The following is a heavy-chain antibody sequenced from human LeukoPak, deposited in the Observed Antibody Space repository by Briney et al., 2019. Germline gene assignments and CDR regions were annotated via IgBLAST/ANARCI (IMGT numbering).Heavy chain of an antibody. Sequence: GESLRISCKGSGYSFTSYWISWVRQMPGKGLEWMGRIDPSDSYTNYSPSFQGHVTISADKSISTAYLQWSSLKASDTAMYYCARRLDFRVAYADYGFDYWGQGTLVTVSS. CDR2: IDPSDSYT. CDR3: ARRLDFRVAYADYGFDY. J-gene: IGHJ4*02. V-gene: IGHV5-10-1*01. D-gene: IGHD4-17*01. CDR1: GYSFTSYW.